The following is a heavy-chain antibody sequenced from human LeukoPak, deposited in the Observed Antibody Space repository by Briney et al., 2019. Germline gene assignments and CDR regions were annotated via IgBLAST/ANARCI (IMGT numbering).Heavy chain of an antibody. CDR3: ARDPWVAVAYNWFDP. D-gene: IGHD6-19*01. V-gene: IGHV1-2*02. Sequence: GASVKVSCKASGYTFTGYYMQWVRQAPGQGSEWMGWINPNSGGTNYAQKFQGRVTMTRDTSISTAYMELSRLRSDDTAVYYCARDPWVAVAYNWFDPWGQGTLVTVSS. J-gene: IGHJ5*02. CDR1: GYTFTGYY. CDR2: INPNSGGT.